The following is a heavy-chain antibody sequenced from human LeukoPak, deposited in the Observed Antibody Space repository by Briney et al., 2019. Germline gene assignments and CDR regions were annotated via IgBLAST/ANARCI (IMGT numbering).Heavy chain of an antibody. CDR3: ARVGYCSGGGCYGLDY. CDR2: IYYSGST. J-gene: IGHJ4*02. D-gene: IGHD2-15*01. V-gene: IGHV4-59*01. CDR1: GGSISNYF. Sequence: SETLSLTCTVSGGSISNYFWSWIRQPPGKGLEWIGYIYYSGSTNYNPSLKSRVTISVDTSKNQFSLKLRSVTAADTAVYYCARVGYCSGGGCYGLDYWGQGTLATVSS.